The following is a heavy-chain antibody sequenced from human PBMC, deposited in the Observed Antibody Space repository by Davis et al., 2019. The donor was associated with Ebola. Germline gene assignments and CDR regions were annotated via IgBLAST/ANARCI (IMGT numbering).Heavy chain of an antibody. Sequence: GGSLRLSCAASGFTFSNYAMTWVRQAPGKGLEWVSGMTGSDGSSYCADSVKGRFTISRDNSKNTLFLQMNSLRAEDTAVYYCAKVLQATNILATTYYYYALDVWGQGTTVTVSS. V-gene: IGHV3-23*01. J-gene: IGHJ6*02. CDR2: MTGSDGSS. CDR1: GFTFSNYA. D-gene: IGHD5-12*01. CDR3: AKVLQATNILATTYYYYALDV.